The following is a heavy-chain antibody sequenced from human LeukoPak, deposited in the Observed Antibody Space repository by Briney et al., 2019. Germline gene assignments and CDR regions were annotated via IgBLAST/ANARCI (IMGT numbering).Heavy chain of an antibody. CDR1: GGSMRSYY. D-gene: IGHD3-22*01. CDR2: ISHSGRT. V-gene: IGHV4-59*01. J-gene: IGHJ3*02. CDR3: ARVRADSSGYVGREGAFDI. Sequence: SETLSLTCTVSGGSMRSYYWSWIRQPPGKGLEWIGYISHSGRTNYNPSLKSRVLISVGTSKDHFALKLSSVTAEDTAVYYCARVRADSSGYVGREGAFDIWGQGTMVTVSS.